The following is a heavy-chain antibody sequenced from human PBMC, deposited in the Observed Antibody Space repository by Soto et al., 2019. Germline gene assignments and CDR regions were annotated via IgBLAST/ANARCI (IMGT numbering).Heavy chain of an antibody. V-gene: IGHV4-59*01. CDR1: GGSISSCY. CDR2: ISYSGST. CDR3: PTDRTTMVRDLGYHYEGIDV. J-gene: IGHJ6*02. Sequence: PSETRSLTCTVSGGSISSCYWSWIRQPPGKGLEWIGYISYSGSTNYNPSLKSRVTMSVDTSKNQFSLKLSSVTAADTAVYHCPTDRTTMVRDLGYHYEGIDVRGQRTTVT. D-gene: IGHD3-10*01.